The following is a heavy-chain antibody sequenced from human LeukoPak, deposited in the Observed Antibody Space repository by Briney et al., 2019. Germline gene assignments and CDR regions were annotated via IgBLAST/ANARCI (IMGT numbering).Heavy chain of an antibody. D-gene: IGHD5-12*01. CDR3: ARTRGYSGYATGNWFDP. J-gene: IGHJ5*02. CDR2: IYYSGST. V-gene: IGHV4-31*03. CDR1: GGSISSGGYY. Sequence: SETLSLTCTVSGGSISSGGYYWSWIRQHPGKGLEWIGYIYYSGSTYYNPSLKSRVTISVDTSKNQFSLKLSSVTAADTAVYYCARTRGYSGYATGNWFDPWGQGTLVTVSS.